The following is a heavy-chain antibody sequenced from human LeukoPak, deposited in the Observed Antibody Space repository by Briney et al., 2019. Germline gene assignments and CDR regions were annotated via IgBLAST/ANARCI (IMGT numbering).Heavy chain of an antibody. Sequence: GGSLRLSCVASGFTFSSYAMSWVRQAPGKGLEWVSAISGSGGSTYYADSVKGRFTISRDNSKNTLYLQMNSLRAEDTAVYYCAKDRQYSSSWTNNWFDPWGQGTLVTVSS. J-gene: IGHJ5*02. CDR2: ISGSGGST. CDR3: AKDRQYSSSWTNNWFDP. D-gene: IGHD6-6*01. V-gene: IGHV3-23*01. CDR1: GFTFSSYA.